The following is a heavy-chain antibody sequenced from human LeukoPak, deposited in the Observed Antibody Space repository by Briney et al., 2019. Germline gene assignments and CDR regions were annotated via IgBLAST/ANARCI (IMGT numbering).Heavy chain of an antibody. CDR3: TKDLPYSGNYLGYYPFHY. V-gene: IGHV3-30*14. CDR1: GFTFSSYA. J-gene: IGHJ4*02. CDR2: ISYDGSNK. Sequence: GGSLRLSCAASGFTFSSYAMHWVRQAPGKGLEWVAVISYDGSNKYYADSVKGRFTISRDNSKNTLYLQMNSLRAEDTAVYYCTKDLPYSGNYLGYYPFHYWGQGTLVTVSS. D-gene: IGHD1-26*01.